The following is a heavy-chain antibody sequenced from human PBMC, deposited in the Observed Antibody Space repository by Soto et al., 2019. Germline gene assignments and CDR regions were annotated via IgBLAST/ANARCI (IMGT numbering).Heavy chain of an antibody. CDR1: GYTFTSYD. Sequence: ASVKVSCKASGYTFTSYDINWVRQATGQGLDWMGWMNPNSGNTCYAQKFQGRVTMTRNTSISTAYMELSSLRSEDTAVYYCARSERRGYSYGYYYYYMDVWGKGTTVTVSS. CDR2: MNPNSGNT. J-gene: IGHJ6*03. D-gene: IGHD5-18*01. V-gene: IGHV1-8*01. CDR3: ARSERRGYSYGYYYYYMDV.